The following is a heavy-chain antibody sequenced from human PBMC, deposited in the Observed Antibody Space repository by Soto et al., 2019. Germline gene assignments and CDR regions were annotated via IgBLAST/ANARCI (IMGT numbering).Heavy chain of an antibody. CDR2: INPNSGGT. D-gene: IGHD2-8*01. J-gene: IGHJ4*02. CDR1: GYTFTGYY. V-gene: IGHV1-2*04. CDR3: ARSKDIVLMVYATFDY. Sequence: QVQLVQSGAEVKKPGASVKVSCKASGYTFTGYYMHWVRQAPGQGLEWMGWINPNSGGTNYAQKFQGWVTRTSDTSISTAYMELSRLRSDDTAVYYCARSKDIVLMVYATFDYWGQGTLVTVSS.